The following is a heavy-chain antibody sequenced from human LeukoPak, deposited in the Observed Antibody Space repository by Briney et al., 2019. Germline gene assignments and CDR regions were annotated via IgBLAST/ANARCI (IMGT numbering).Heavy chain of an antibody. CDR1: GFTFSSYA. V-gene: IGHV3-23*01. CDR2: ISGSGGST. Sequence: GGSLRLSXAASGFTFSSYAMSWVRQAPGKGLEWVSAISGSGGSTYYADSVKGRFTISRDNSKNTLYLQMNSLRAEDTAVYYCAKDLRYCSSTSCFTGSDYWGQGTLVTVSS. D-gene: IGHD2-2*01. CDR3: AKDLRYCSSTSCFTGSDY. J-gene: IGHJ4*02.